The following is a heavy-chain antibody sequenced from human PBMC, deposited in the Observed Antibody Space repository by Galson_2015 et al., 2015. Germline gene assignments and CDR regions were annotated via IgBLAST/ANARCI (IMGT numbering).Heavy chain of an antibody. J-gene: IGHJ3*02. D-gene: IGHD2/OR15-2a*01. CDR1: GFTVSSNY. Sequence: SLRLSCAASGFTVSSNYMSWVRQAPGKGLEWVSVIYSGGSTYYADSVKGRFTISRDNSKNTLYLQMDSLRAEDTAVYYCARANSSLEAFDIWGQGTMVTVSS. CDR2: IYSGGST. V-gene: IGHV3-53*01. CDR3: ARANSSLEAFDI.